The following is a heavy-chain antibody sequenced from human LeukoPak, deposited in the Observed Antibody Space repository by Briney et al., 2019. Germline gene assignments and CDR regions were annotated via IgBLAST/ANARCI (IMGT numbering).Heavy chain of an antibody. CDR3: ASYSAGFDY. J-gene: IGHJ4*02. CDR1: GASMDIYY. V-gene: IGHV4-4*07. D-gene: IGHD2-21*01. Sequence: PSETLSLTXTVFGASMDIYYWSWIRQTAGKGLEWIGRIYSNGNSNYNPSLKSRVTMSVDTSNNQFSLKLNSVTAADTAVYYCASYSAGFDYWGQGTLVTVSS. CDR2: IYSNGNS.